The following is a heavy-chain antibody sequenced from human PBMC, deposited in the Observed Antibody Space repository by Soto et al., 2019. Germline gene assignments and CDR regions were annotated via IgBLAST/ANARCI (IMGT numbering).Heavy chain of an antibody. CDR3: TRLQWLDYYYYYGMDV. Sequence: PGGSLRVSCAASGFTFSVSAMHWVGQASGKGLEWVGRIRSKANSYATAYAASVKGRFTISRDDSKNTAYLQMNSLKTEDTAVYYCTRLQWLDYYYYYGMDVWGQGTPVTVSS. V-gene: IGHV3-73*01. CDR1: GFTFSVSA. J-gene: IGHJ6*02. CDR2: IRSKANSYAT. D-gene: IGHD6-19*01.